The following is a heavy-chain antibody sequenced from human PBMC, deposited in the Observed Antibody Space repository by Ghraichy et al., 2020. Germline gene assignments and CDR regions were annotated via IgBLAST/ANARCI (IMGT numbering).Heavy chain of an antibody. CDR3: ARGSSVQNDYYYFYYMDV. Sequence: ASVKVSCKASGYTLTNYALNWVRQAPGQGLEWMGWINTKTGNPTSAPGFTGRFVFSLDTSVSTAFLQISSLKAEDTALYYCARGSSVQNDYYYFYYMDVWGKGTTFTVSS. D-gene: IGHD1-1*01. CDR2: INTKTGNP. V-gene: IGHV7-4-1*02. J-gene: IGHJ6*03. CDR1: GYTLTNYA.